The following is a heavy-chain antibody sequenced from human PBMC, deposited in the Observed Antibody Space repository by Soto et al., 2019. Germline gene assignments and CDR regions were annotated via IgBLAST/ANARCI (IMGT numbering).Heavy chain of an antibody. CDR3: ASMGYHYGSGSYPLDY. Sequence: SETLSLTCTVSGGSISSDSYYWGWIRQSPEKGLEWIASISYSGSTHYNPSLKSRVTISLDTSKNQFSLNLRSVTAADTAVYYCASMGYHYGSGSYPLDYWGQGTLVTVS. D-gene: IGHD3-10*01. V-gene: IGHV4-39*07. J-gene: IGHJ4*02. CDR2: ISYSGST. CDR1: GGSISSDSYY.